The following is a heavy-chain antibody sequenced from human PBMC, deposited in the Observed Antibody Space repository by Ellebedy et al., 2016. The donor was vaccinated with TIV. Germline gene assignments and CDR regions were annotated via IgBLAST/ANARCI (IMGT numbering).Heavy chain of an antibody. D-gene: IGHD2-2*01. Sequence: ASVKVSXXASGYTFATYGISWVRQATGQGLEWMGWMQPWNGIKQYAEQFQGRVTMTGDTSASTAYMELSSLRSEDTAIYYCARGYCSMSNCYWNLDHWGQGTLVTVSS. CDR1: GYTFATYG. CDR3: ARGYCSMSNCYWNLDH. J-gene: IGHJ4*02. V-gene: IGHV1-8*01. CDR2: MQPWNGIK.